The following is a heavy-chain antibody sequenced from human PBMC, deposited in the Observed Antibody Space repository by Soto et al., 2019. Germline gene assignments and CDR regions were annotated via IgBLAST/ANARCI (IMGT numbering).Heavy chain of an antibody. CDR3: ERTGIYWSSRSNTKGVVFYV. V-gene: IGHV3-53*01. D-gene: IGHD2-8*02. CDR2: IYNDGST. Sequence: QPGWNPRPSSAVSGATVNNNYLSCVRQAPGTGLEWVSVIYNDGSTYLADAVKGRFTVSRDNSKNTLYLQMNSLRVEDTAVYYCERTGIYWSSRSNTKGVVFYVCGQGSLDTGS. CDR1: GATVNNNY. J-gene: IGHJ4*02.